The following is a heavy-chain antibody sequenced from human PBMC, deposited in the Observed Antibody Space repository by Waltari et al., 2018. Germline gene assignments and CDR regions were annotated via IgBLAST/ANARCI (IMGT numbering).Heavy chain of an antibody. J-gene: IGHJ4*02. D-gene: IGHD3-22*01. V-gene: IGHV3-66*02. Sequence: EVQLVESGGGLVQPGGSLRLSCAASGFTVSSNYMSWVRQAPGKGLELVSVIYSGGSTYYADSVKGRFTISRDNSKNTLYLQMNSLRAEDTAVYYCARVAKYYYDRIIDYWGQGTLVTVSS. CDR1: GFTVSSNY. CDR3: ARVAKYYYDRIIDY. CDR2: IYSGGST.